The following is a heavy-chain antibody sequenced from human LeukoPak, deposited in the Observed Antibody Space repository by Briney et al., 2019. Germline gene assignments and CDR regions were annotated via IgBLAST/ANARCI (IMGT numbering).Heavy chain of an antibody. D-gene: IGHD1-7*01. CDR3: ARGLELRSYYYYYMDV. V-gene: IGHV4-34*01. J-gene: IGHJ6*03. CDR2: INHSGCT. Sequence: KPSETLSITCAVYGGSFSGYYWSWIRQPPGKGLEWIGEINHSGCTNYNPSLKSRVTISVDTSKNQFSLKLSSVTAADTAVYYCARGLELRSYYYYYMDVWGKGTTVTVSS. CDR1: GGSFSGYY.